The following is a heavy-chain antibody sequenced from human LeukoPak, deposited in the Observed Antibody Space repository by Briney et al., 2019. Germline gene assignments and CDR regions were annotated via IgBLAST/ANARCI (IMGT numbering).Heavy chain of an antibody. D-gene: IGHD5-12*01. Sequence: PGGSLRLSCAASGFTFSSYGMHWVRQAPGKGLEWVAAISHDGSNKYYADSVKGRFTISRDNSKNTLYLQMNSLRTEDTAVYFCAKETSSGYDYWGQGTLVTVSS. J-gene: IGHJ4*02. CDR1: GFTFSSYG. V-gene: IGHV3-30*18. CDR2: ISHDGSNK. CDR3: AKETSSGYDY.